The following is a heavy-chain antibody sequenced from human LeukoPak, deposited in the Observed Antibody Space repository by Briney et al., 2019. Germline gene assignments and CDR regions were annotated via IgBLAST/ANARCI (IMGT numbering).Heavy chain of an antibody. V-gene: IGHV4-38-2*02. CDR2: IYYTGNT. J-gene: IGHJ4*02. CDR3: ARGVAPSIAAAGTILSFDY. Sequence: SETLSLTCSVSGDSITGYYWGWIRQPPGKGLEWIGNIYYTGNTYYNSSLKSRVTISLDTSKNQFSLRLTSVTAADTAVYYCARGVAPSIAAAGTILSFDYWGQGTLVTVSS. D-gene: IGHD6-13*01. CDR1: GDSITGYY.